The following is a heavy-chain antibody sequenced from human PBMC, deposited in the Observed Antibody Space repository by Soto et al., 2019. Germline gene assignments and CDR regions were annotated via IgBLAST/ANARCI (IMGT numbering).Heavy chain of an antibody. J-gene: IGHJ4*02. CDR1: GGTFSSYG. Sequence: SVKVSCKASGGTFSSYGISWVRQAPGQGLEWMGRIIPFLGTTNYAQNFQDRLTVTADTSTNTAFMELSSLRSDDTAVYYCAREGYTSSSIHSFLDSWGQGTLVTVSS. D-gene: IGHD6-6*01. CDR2: IIPFLGTT. CDR3: AREGYTSSSIHSFLDS. V-gene: IGHV1-69*10.